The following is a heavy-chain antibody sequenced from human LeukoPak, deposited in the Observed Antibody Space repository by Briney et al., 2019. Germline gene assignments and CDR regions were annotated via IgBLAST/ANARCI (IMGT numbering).Heavy chain of an antibody. Sequence: GGSLRLSCAASGFTFSSYAMHWVRQAPGKGLEWVAVISYDGSNKYYADSVKGRFTISRDNSKNTLYLQMNSLRAEDTAVYYCARESDSTFDYWGQGTLVTVSP. D-gene: IGHD3-22*01. CDR2: ISYDGSNK. CDR3: ARESDSTFDY. CDR1: GFTFSSYA. V-gene: IGHV3-30-3*01. J-gene: IGHJ4*02.